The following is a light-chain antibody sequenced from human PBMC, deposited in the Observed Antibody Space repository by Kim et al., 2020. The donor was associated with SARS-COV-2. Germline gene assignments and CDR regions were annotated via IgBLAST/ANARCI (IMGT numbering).Light chain of an antibody. CDR1: QTVLYNSNNKNY. CDR2: WAS. Sequence: ATLNCKSSQTVLYNSNNKNYLAWYQQKPGQAPKLLIYWASIREAGVSDRFSGSGSETDFTLTISSLQAEDVAVYYCQQYYSTPPSFGQGTKLEI. CDR3: QQYYSTPPS. J-gene: IGKJ2*03. V-gene: IGKV4-1*01.